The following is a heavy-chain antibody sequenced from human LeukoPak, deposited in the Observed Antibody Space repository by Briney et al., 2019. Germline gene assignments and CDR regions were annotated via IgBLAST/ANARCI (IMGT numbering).Heavy chain of an antibody. V-gene: IGHV3-21*01. CDR3: ARVRGYDILTGYYTPDY. CDR2: ISSSSSYI. Sequence: GGSLRLSCAASGFTFSSYSMNWVRQAPGKGLEWVSSISSSSSYIYYADSVKGRFTISRDNAKNSLYLQMNSLRAEDTAVYYCARVRGYDILTGYYTPDYWGQGTLVTASS. CDR1: GFTFSSYS. J-gene: IGHJ4*02. D-gene: IGHD3-9*01.